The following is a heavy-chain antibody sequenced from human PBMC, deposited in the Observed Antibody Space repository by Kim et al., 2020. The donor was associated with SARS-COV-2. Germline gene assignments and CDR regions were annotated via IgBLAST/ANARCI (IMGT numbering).Heavy chain of an antibody. Sequence: SETLSLTCTVSGAAFDDYYWSWIRQPPGKGLEWIGYIHYNGKNNYNPSLKSRATLSLDGSRNQFSLTLNFVTAADSAVYYCARKRADSSGFIDSLGQGTL. CDR1: GAAFDDYY. V-gene: IGHV4-59*12. D-gene: IGHD3-22*01. CDR3: ARKRADSSGFIDS. J-gene: IGHJ4*02. CDR2: IHYNGKN.